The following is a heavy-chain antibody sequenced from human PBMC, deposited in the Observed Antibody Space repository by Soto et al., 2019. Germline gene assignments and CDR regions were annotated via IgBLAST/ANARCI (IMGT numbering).Heavy chain of an antibody. D-gene: IGHD1-1*01. CDR2: ISSSSSYI. CDR3: ARDKRSTPLSFDY. J-gene: IGHJ4*02. CDR1: GFTFSSYS. V-gene: IGHV3-21*01. Sequence: GGSLRLSCAASGFTFSSYSMNWVRQAPGKGLEWVSSISSSSSYIYYADSVKGRFTISRDNAKNSLYLQMNSLRAEDTAVYYCARDKRSTPLSFDYWGQGTLVTVSS.